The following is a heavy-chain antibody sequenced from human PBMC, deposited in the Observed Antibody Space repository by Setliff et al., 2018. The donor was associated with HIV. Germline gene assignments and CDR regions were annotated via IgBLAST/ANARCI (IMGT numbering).Heavy chain of an antibody. D-gene: IGHD3-22*01. CDR1: GFTFSSFA. J-gene: IGHJ1*01. CDR2: VGGSGGNT. CDR3: AKDSKVAYGSSDHQYFHH. Sequence: GSLRLSCVVSGFTFSSFAMSWVRQAPGKGLEWVSVVGGSGGNTYYADSVKGRFTISRDNSKNTLYLQMNSLRAEDTAFYYCAKDSKVAYGSSDHQYFHHWGQGTLVTVSS. V-gene: IGHV3-23*01.